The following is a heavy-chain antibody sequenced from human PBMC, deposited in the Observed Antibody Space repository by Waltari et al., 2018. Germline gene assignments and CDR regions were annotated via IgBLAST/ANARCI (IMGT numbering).Heavy chain of an antibody. CDR2: YDPEDGET. D-gene: IGHD6-6*01. Sequence: QVQLVQSGAAVSNPGASVKVSCNVSGQSPRESSIHWGRQAPGKGPEWMGGYDPEDGETTYAQKFKGRLSMTEDTDTAYMELTSLQSDDTAVYYCALDREYEGWFDPWGQGTLVTVSS. CDR3: ALDREYEGWFDP. J-gene: IGHJ5*02. V-gene: IGHV1-24*01. CDR1: GQSPRESS.